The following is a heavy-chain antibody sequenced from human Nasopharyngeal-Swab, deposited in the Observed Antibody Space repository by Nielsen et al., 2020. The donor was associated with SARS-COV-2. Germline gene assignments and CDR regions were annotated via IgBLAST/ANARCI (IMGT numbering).Heavy chain of an antibody. Sequence: GKSLKISCAASGFTFSSYGMHWVRQAPGKGLEWVAFIRYDGSNKYYADSVKGRFTISRDNSKNTLYLQMNSLRAEDTAVYYCANERDLVLMVYAFDYWGQGTLVTVSS. CDR1: GFTFSSYG. D-gene: IGHD2-8*01. CDR2: IRYDGSNK. V-gene: IGHV3-30*02. J-gene: IGHJ4*02. CDR3: ANERDLVLMVYAFDY.